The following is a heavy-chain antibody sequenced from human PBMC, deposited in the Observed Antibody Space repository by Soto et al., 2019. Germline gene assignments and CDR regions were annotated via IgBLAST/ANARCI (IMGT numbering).Heavy chain of an antibody. Sequence: GVSLRLSGATSGFTFSSYSMNWVRQAPGKGLEWVSSISSSSSYIYYADSVKGRFTISRDNAKNSLYLQMNSLRAEDTAVNYCVTGYSYTAKTDHWGQGTLVTVSS. D-gene: IGHD5-18*01. CDR3: VTGYSYTAKTDH. J-gene: IGHJ4*02. CDR2: ISSSSSYI. CDR1: GFTFSSYS. V-gene: IGHV3-21*01.